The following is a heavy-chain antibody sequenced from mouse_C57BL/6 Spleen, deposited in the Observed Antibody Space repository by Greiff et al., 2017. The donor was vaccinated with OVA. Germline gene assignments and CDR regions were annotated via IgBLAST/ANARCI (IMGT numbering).Heavy chain of an antibody. Sequence: EVQLVESGGGLVQSGRSLRLSCATSGFTFSDFYMEWVRQAPGKGLEWIAASRNKANDYTTEYSASVKGRFIVSRDTSQSILYLQMNALRAEDTAIYYCARDGGNYPLVPFAYWGQGTLVTVSA. CDR1: GFTFSDFY. V-gene: IGHV7-1*01. CDR3: ARDGGNYPLVPFAY. CDR2: SRNKANDYTT. J-gene: IGHJ3*01. D-gene: IGHD2-1*01.